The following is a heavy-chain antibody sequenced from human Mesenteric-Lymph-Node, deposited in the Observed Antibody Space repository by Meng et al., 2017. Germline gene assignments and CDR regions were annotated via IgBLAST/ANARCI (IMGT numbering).Heavy chain of an antibody. Sequence: ASVKVSCKASGGTFSSYAISWVRQAPGQGLEWMGWISAYNGNTNYAQKLQGRVTMTTDTSTSTAYMELRSLRSDDTAVYYCARLGNFYSNYVNFDYWGQGTLVTVSS. J-gene: IGHJ4*02. CDR1: GGTFSSYA. V-gene: IGHV1-18*01. CDR3: ARLGNFYSNYVNFDY. D-gene: IGHD4-11*01. CDR2: ISAYNGNT.